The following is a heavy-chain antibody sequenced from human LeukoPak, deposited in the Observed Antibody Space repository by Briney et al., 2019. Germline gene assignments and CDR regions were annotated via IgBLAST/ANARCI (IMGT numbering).Heavy chain of an antibody. CDR1: GFTFSSYW. CDR3: ARVGDYDADYVRFDY. J-gene: IGHJ4*02. Sequence: PGGSLRLSCAASGFTFSSYWMHWVRQAPGKGLVWVSRINSDGSSTSYADSVKGRFTISRDNAKSTPYLQMNSLRAEDTAVYYCARVGDYDADYVRFDYWGQGTLVTVSS. V-gene: IGHV3-74*01. CDR2: INSDGSST. D-gene: IGHD4-17*01.